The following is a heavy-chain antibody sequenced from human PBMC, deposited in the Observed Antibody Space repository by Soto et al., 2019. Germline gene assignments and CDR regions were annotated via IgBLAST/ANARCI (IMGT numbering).Heavy chain of an antibody. CDR2: IKQDGSEK. V-gene: IGHV3-7*05. D-gene: IGHD2-15*01. Sequence: PGGSLRLSCAASGFTFSRHWMSWVRQAPGKGLEWVANIKQDGSEKYYVDSVKGRFTISRDNAKNSLYLQMNSLRAEDTAVYYWAKKSGDNALDIGGKGTMVPVS. CDR3: AKKSGDNALDI. J-gene: IGHJ3*02. CDR1: GFTFSRHW.